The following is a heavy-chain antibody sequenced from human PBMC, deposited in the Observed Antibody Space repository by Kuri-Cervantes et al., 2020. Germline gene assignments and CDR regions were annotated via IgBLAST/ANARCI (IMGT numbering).Heavy chain of an antibody. D-gene: IGHD2-2*01. CDR2: IVVGSGNT. V-gene: IGHV1-58*01. Sequence: SVKVSCKASGFTFTSSAVQWVRQARGQRLEWIGWIVVGSGNTNYAQKFQERVTITRDMSTSTAYMELSSLRSEDTAVYYCALAASSTRRIHYYYYMDVWGKGTTVTVSS. CDR1: GFTFTSSA. J-gene: IGHJ6*03. CDR3: ALAASSTRRIHYYYYMDV.